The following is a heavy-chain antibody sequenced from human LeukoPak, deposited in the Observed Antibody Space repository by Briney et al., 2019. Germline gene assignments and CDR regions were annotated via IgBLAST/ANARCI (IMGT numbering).Heavy chain of an antibody. J-gene: IGHJ6*03. D-gene: IGHD1-1*01. CDR2: IYYSGST. CDR3: ARRVKLPPWAGDYYYMDV. Sequence: SETLSLTCTVSGGSISSSSYYWGWIRQPPGKGLEWIGSIYYSGSTYYNPSLKSRVTISVDTSKNQFSLKLSSVTAADTAVYYCARRVKLPPWAGDYYYMDVWGKGTTVTISS. V-gene: IGHV4-39*01. CDR1: GGSISSSSYY.